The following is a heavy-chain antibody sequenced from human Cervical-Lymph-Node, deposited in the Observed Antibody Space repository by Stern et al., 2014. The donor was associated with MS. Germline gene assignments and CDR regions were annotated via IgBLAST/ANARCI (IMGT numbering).Heavy chain of an antibody. J-gene: IGHJ6*02. CDR2: INPSGGSK. V-gene: IGHV1-46*01. CDR1: GYTFTSYY. Sequence: QVQLVQSGAEVKKPGASVKVSCKASGYTFTSYYMPWVRQAPGQGLECIGIINPSGGSKSYAQKFQGRVTMTRDTSTSTVYMEVRSLRSEDTAVYYCAREVAGHRLGMMDVWGQGTTVTVSS. D-gene: IGHD6-19*01. CDR3: AREVAGHRLGMMDV.